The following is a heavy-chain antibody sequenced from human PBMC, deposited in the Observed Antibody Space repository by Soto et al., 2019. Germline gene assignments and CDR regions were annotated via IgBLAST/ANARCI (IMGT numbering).Heavy chain of an antibody. CDR3: ARERAGEGLDY. Sequence: EVQLVESGGGLVQPGGSLRLSCAASGFTVSSDYMSWVRQAPGKGLEWVSVIYSGGSTYYADSVKGRFTISRDNSKNTLYLQMNSLRPEDTAVYYCARERAGEGLDYWGQGTLVTVSS. J-gene: IGHJ4*02. CDR2: IYSGGST. V-gene: IGHV3-66*01. D-gene: IGHD3-16*01. CDR1: GFTVSSDY.